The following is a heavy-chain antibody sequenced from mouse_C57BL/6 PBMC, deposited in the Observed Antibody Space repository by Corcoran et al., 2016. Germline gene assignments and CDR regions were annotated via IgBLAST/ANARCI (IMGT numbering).Heavy chain of an antibody. J-gene: IGHJ4*01. CDR3: ATIYDGYYDYAMDY. D-gene: IGHD2-3*01. CDR2: INTYSGVP. V-gene: IGHV9-3*01. CDR1: GYTFTTYG. Sequence: QIQLVQSGPELKKPGETVKISCKASGYTFTTYGMSWVKQAPGKGLKWMGWINTYSGVPTYADDFKGRFAFSLETSASTAYLQINNLKNEDTATYFCATIYDGYYDYAMDYWGQGTSVTVSS.